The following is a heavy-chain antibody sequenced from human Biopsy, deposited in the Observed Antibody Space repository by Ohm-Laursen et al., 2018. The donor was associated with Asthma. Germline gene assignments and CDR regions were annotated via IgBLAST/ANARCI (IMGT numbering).Heavy chain of an antibody. V-gene: IGHV7-4-1*02. CDR3: ARMISYYHEMRAPFFDY. Sequence: ASVKVSCNTSGYTVTRYAINWVRQAPGQGLEWMGWINTNTGNPTYAQGFTGRFVFSLDTSVNTAHLQINSLKAEDTAVYYCARMISYYHEMRAPFFDYWGQGTLVTVSS. J-gene: IGHJ4*02. D-gene: IGHD3-22*01. CDR2: INTNTGNP. CDR1: GYTVTRYA.